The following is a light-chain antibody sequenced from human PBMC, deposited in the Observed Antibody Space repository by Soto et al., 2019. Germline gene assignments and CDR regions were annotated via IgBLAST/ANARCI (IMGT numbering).Light chain of an antibody. J-gene: IGLJ1*01. CDR1: SSDVGGYNY. CDR2: EVS. Sequence: PASVSGSPGQSITISCTGTSSDVGGYNYVSWYQQHPGKAPKLMIYEVSNRPSGVSNRSSGSKSGNTASLTISGLQAEDEADYYCSSYTSSSFYVFGTGNKVTV. CDR3: SSYTSSSFYV. V-gene: IGLV2-14*01.